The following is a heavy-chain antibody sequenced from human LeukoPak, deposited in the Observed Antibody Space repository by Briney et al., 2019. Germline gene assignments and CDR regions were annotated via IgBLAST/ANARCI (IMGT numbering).Heavy chain of an antibody. CDR2: INHSGST. J-gene: IGHJ4*02. CDR1: GGSFSGYY. V-gene: IGHV4-34*01. D-gene: IGHD3-16*02. Sequence: SETLSLTCAVYGGSFSGYYWSWLRQPPGKGLEWIGEINHSGSTNYNPSLKSRVTISVDTSKNQFSLKLSSVTAADTAVYYCARTISIYDYVWGSYRPEGPFDYWGQGTLVTASS. CDR3: ARTISIYDYVWGSYRPEGPFDY.